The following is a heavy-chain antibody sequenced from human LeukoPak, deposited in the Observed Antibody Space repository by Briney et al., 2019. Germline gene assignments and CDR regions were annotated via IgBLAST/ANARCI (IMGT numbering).Heavy chain of an antibody. CDR2: INTDGSST. V-gene: IGHV3-74*01. CDR1: GFTFSSYW. CDR3: AKDIEARGSGSYPNWFDP. J-gene: IGHJ5*02. Sequence: GGSLRLSCAASGFTFSSYWMHWVRQAPGKGLVWVSRINTDGSSTSYADSVKGRFTISRDNSKNSLYLQMNSLRTEDTALYYCAKDIEARGSGSYPNWFDPWGQGTLVTVSS. D-gene: IGHD3-10*01.